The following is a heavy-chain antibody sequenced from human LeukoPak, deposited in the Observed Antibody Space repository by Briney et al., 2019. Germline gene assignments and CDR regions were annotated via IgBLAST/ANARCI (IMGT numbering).Heavy chain of an antibody. CDR1: GGTFSSYA. J-gene: IGHJ6*03. D-gene: IGHD3-10*01. CDR3: AKCYYGSGSYYQLTYYYYMDV. CDR2: IIPIFGTA. V-gene: IGHV1-69*05. Sequence: GASVKVSCKASGGTFSSYAISWVRQAPGQGLEWMGGIIPIFGTANYAQKFQGRVTITTDESTSTAYMELSSLRSEDTAVYYCAKCYYGSGSYYQLTYYYYMDVWGKGTTVTASS.